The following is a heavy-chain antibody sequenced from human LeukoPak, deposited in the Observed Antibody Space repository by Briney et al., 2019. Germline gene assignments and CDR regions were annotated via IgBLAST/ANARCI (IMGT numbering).Heavy chain of an antibody. CDR3: ARRIAAAATDY. D-gene: IGHD6-13*01. V-gene: IGHV3-23*01. CDR2: ISNNGGYT. Sequence: GGSLRLSCAASGFTFSSSAMSWVRQAPGKGLEWVSAISNNGGYTYYADSVQGRFTISRDDSKSTLCLQMNSLRSDDTAVYYCARRIAAAATDYWGQGTLVTVSS. CDR1: GFTFSSSA. J-gene: IGHJ4*02.